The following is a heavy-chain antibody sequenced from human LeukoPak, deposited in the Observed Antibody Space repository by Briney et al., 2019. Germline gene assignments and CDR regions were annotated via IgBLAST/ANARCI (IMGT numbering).Heavy chain of an antibody. V-gene: IGHV3-13*01. CDR3: ARGRGYDILTGYYATFDY. CDR2: IGTAGDT. CDR1: GFTFSSYD. Sequence: GGSLRLSCAASGFTFSSYDMHLVRQATGKGLEWVSAIGTAGDTYYPGSVKGRFTISRENAKNSLYLQMNSLRAGDTAVYYCARGRGYDILTGYYATFDYWGQGTLVTVSS. D-gene: IGHD3-9*01. J-gene: IGHJ4*02.